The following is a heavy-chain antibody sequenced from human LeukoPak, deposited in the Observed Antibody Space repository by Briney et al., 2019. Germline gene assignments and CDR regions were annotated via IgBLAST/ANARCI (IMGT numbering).Heavy chain of an antibody. J-gene: IGHJ4*02. CDR3: ARSPFGGVIVIGDY. V-gene: IGHV3-30*03. Sequence: GGSLRLSCAASGFSFSNYGMHWVRQAPPKGLEWVSIISYDGSIEYYADSVNGRFTISRDNSKNTLYLQMNSLRAEDTAAYYCARSPFGGVIVIGDYWGQGALVTVSS. D-gene: IGHD3-16*02. CDR2: ISYDGSIE. CDR1: GFSFSNYG.